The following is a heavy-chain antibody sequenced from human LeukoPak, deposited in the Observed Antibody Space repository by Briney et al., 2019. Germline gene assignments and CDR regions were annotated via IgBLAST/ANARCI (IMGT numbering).Heavy chain of an antibody. J-gene: IGHJ5*02. CDR1: GYSFTTYW. V-gene: IGHV5-51*01. Sequence: GESLKISCKASGYSFTTYWIAWVRQMPGQSLEWMGNIYPDDSDTRYSPSFQGQVTISVDKSISTAFLQWSSLKASDTAMYYCARHCSSTSCVGGGDLGPDPWGQGTLVTVSS. CDR2: IYPDDSDT. CDR3: ARHCSSTSCVGGGDLGPDP. D-gene: IGHD2-2*01.